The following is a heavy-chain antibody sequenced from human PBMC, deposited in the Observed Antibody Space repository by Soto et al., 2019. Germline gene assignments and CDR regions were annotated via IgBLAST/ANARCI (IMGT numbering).Heavy chain of an antibody. Sequence: VQLVESGGGLVQPGGSLRLSCEASGFTVSSHYMRWVRQAPGKGLEWVSVIYSGGTTYYAKSVTGRFIISRDNSKSTVYLQMNSLRAEDTAIYYCARDRTISDYRSSGALGLWGQGALVSVSS. CDR1: GFTVSSHY. D-gene: IGHD3-10*01. CDR3: ARDRTISDYRSSGALGL. V-gene: IGHV3-66*01. J-gene: IGHJ4*02. CDR2: IYSGGTT.